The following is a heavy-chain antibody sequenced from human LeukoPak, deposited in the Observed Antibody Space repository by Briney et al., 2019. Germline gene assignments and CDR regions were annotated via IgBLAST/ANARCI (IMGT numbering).Heavy chain of an antibody. V-gene: IGHV1-69*06. CDR1: GYTFTSYY. D-gene: IGHD4-17*01. CDR3: ARLGVTTFYYYMDV. CDR2: IISIFGTA. J-gene: IGHJ6*03. Sequence: GASVNVSCKASGYTFTSYYMHWVRQAPGQGLAWMGGIISIFGTANYAQKFQGRVTITADKSTSTAYMELSSLRSEDTAVYYCARLGVTTFYYYMDVWGKGTTVTVSS.